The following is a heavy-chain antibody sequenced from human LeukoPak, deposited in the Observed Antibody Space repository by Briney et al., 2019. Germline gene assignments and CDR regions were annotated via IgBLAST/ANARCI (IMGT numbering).Heavy chain of an antibody. CDR1: GFTFTNYD. Sequence: GGSLRLSCAASGFTFTNYDMHWVRQAPGKGLEYVSAISHNGGSTYYANSVKGRFTISRDNSKNTLYLQMGSLRAEDVAVYYCATAHISGYYDYWGQGTLVTVSS. CDR2: ISHNGGST. CDR3: ATAHISGYYDY. V-gene: IGHV3-64*01. D-gene: IGHD6-19*01. J-gene: IGHJ4*02.